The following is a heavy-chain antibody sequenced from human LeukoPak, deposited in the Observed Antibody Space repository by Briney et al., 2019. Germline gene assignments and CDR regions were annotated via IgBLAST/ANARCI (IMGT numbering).Heavy chain of an antibody. J-gene: IGHJ4*02. V-gene: IGHV3-21*01. CDR1: GFTFSSYS. Sequence: GGSLRLSCAASGFTFSSYSMNWVRQAPGKGLEWVSSISSSSSYIYYADSVKGRFTISRDNAKNSLYLQMNSLRAEDTAVYYRARGAQWLVPSHFDYWGQGTLVTVSS. D-gene: IGHD6-19*01. CDR2: ISSSSSYI. CDR3: ARGAQWLVPSHFDY.